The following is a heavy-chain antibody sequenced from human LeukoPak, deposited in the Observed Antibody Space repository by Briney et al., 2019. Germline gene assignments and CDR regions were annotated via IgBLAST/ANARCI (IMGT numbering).Heavy chain of an antibody. J-gene: IGHJ4*02. V-gene: IGHV3-11*03. CDR2: ISSGSEDT. D-gene: IGHD2-2*01. CDR1: GFTLSAYS. CDR3: VGPPCLRGGYCSINS. Sequence: GGALRLSCAASGFTLSAYSMSWIRQAPGKGLEWVSYISSGSEDTFYADSVKGRFTISRDNAKNSLYLQMNSLTAEDTAVYYCVGPPCLRGGYCSINSWGQGTLVTVDS.